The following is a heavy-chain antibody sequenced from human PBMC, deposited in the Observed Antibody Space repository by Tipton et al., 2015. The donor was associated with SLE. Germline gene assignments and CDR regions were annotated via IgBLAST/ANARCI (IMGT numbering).Heavy chain of an antibody. Sequence: TLSLTCAVYGGSFSGYYWSWIRQHPGKGLEWIGFIYYSGSTYYNPSLKSRVTMSVDTSKNQFSLKLTSVTAADTALYYCARDRGIRAFDIWGQGTMVTVSS. CDR2: IYYSGST. CDR1: GGSFSGYY. CDR3: ARDRGIRAFDI. V-gene: IGHV4-31*11. D-gene: IGHD6-25*01. J-gene: IGHJ3*02.